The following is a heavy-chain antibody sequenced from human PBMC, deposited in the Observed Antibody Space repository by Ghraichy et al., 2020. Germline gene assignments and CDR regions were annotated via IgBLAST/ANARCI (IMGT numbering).Heavy chain of an antibody. J-gene: IGHJ3*02. Sequence: GGSLRLSCAASGFTFSSYWMHWVRQAPGKGLVWVSRINSDGSSTSYADSVKGRFTISRDNAKNTLYLQMNSLRAEDTAVYCCARRYYGPDAFDIWGQGTMVTVSS. CDR2: INSDGSST. CDR3: ARRYYGPDAFDI. CDR1: GFTFSSYW. D-gene: IGHD4-17*01. V-gene: IGHV3-74*01.